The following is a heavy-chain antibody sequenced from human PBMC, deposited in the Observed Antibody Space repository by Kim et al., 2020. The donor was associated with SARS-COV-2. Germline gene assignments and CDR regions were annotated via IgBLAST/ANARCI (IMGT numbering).Heavy chain of an antibody. Sequence: ETLSLTCTVSGGSISSYYWSWIRQPPGKGLEWIGYIYYSGSTNYNPSLKSRVTISVDTSKNQFSLKLSSVTAADTAVYYCAGSWGGYVYMDVWGKGTTVIVSS. CDR2: IYYSGST. CDR3: AGSWGGYVYMDV. J-gene: IGHJ6*03. CDR1: GGSISSYY. V-gene: IGHV4-59*08. D-gene: IGHD5-12*01.